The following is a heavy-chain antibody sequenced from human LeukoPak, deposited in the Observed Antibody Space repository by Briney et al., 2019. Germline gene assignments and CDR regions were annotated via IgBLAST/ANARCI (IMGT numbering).Heavy chain of an antibody. CDR1: GYTFTSYY. J-gene: IGHJ3*02. D-gene: IGHD5-18*01. CDR2: INPSGGST. V-gene: IGHV1-46*01. Sequence: ASVKVSCKASGYTFTSYYMHWVRQAPGQGLEWMGIINPSGGSTSYAQKFQGRVTMTRDTSTSTVYMEPSSLRSEDTAVYYCARDGPDTAMVRGGGYDAFDIWGQGTMVTVSS. CDR3: ARDGPDTAMVRGGGYDAFDI.